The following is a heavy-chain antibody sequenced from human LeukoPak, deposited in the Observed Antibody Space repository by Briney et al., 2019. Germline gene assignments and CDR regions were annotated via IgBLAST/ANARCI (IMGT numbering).Heavy chain of an antibody. CDR1: GYSFTSYW. CDR2: IYPGDSDT. J-gene: IGHJ4*02. D-gene: IGHD5-12*01. V-gene: IGHV5-51*01. CDR3: ARLRAGRYVRDSGQGPYYFDY. Sequence: GESLKISCKGSGYSFTSYWIGWVRQMPGKGLEWMGIIYPGDSDTRYSPSFQGQVTISADKSISTAYLQWSSLKASDTAMYYCARLRAGRYVRDSGQGPYYFDYWGQGTLVTVSS.